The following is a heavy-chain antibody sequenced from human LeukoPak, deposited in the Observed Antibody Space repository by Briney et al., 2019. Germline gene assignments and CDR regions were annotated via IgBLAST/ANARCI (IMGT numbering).Heavy chain of an antibody. CDR1: GFTFSSYA. CDR3: AKVGGYNFCYGMDV. V-gene: IGHV3-23*01. CDR2: ISGSGGST. Sequence: GGSLRLSCAASGFTFSSYAMSWVRQAPGKGLEWVSAISGSGGSTYYADSVKGRFTISRDNSKNTLYLQMNSLRAEDTAVYYCAKVGGYNFCYGMDVWGQGTTVTVSS. D-gene: IGHD5-24*01. J-gene: IGHJ6*02.